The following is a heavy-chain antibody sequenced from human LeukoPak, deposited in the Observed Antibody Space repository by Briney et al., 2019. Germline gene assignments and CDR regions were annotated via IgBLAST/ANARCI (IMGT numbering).Heavy chain of an antibody. CDR1: GYTFTSYY. D-gene: IGHD2-2*01. CDR3: ARDRTPLEVVPAALNYYMDV. CDR2: INPNSGGT. J-gene: IGHJ6*03. Sequence: PGASVKVSCKASGYTFTSYYMHWVRQAPGQGLEWMGWINPNSGGTNYAQKFQGRVTMTRDTSISTAYMELSRLRSDDTAVYYCARDRTPLEVVPAALNYYMDVWGKGTTVTVSS. V-gene: IGHV1-2*02.